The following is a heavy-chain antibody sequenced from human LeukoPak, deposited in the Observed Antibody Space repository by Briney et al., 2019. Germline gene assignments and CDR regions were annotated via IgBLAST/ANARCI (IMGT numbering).Heavy chain of an antibody. CDR2: INPNSGGT. D-gene: IGHD3-22*01. CDR3: ARVAGSSGYYRFDP. V-gene: IGHV1-2*02. CDR1: GYAFINYY. Sequence: ASVKVSCKASGYAFINYYMHWVRQAPGQGLEWMGWINPNSGGTNYAQKFQGRVTMTRDTSISTAYMELSRLRSDDTAVYYCARVAGSSGYYRFDPWGQGTLVTVSS. J-gene: IGHJ5*02.